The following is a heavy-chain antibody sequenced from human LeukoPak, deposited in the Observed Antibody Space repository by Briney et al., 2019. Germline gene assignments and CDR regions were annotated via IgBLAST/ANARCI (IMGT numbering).Heavy chain of an antibody. J-gene: IGHJ5*02. Sequence: SETLSLTCTVSGGSISNNSYFRGWIRQPPGKGLEWIGSIYYGGSAYYNPSLKSRVTISVDTSKNQFSLKLTSVTASDTAVYYCARHQRDVVVVPAAIRVYNWFDPWGQGTLVTVSS. CDR1: GGSISNNSYF. CDR2: IYYGGSA. CDR3: ARHQRDVVVVPAAIRVYNWFDP. V-gene: IGHV4-39*01. D-gene: IGHD2-2*02.